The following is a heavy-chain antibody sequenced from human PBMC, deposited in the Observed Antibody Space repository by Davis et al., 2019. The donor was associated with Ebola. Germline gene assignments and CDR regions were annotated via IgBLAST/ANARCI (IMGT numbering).Heavy chain of an antibody. CDR3: ARGGSSSCYG. CDR1: GFTFSSYA. V-gene: IGHV3-30-3*01. J-gene: IGHJ4*01. CDR2: ISYDGSNK. D-gene: IGHD2-2*01. Sequence: PGGSLRLSCAASGFTFSSYAMHWARQAPGKGLEWVTVISYDGSNKYYADSVKGRFTISRDNSKNTLYLQMNSLRAEDTALYYCARGGSSSCYGWGHGTLVTVSS.